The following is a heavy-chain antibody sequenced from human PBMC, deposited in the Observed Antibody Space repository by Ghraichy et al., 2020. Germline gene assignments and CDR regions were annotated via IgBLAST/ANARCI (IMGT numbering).Heavy chain of an antibody. CDR1: GFTFDDYA. CDR3: AKDQGWYGWFDP. J-gene: IGHJ5*02. Sequence: GGSLRLSCAASGFTFDDYAMHWVRQAPGKGLEWVSGISWNSGSIGYADSVKGRFTISRDNAKNSLYLQMNSLRAEDTALYYCAKDQGWYGWFDPWGQGTLVTVS. CDR2: ISWNSGSI. V-gene: IGHV3-9*01. D-gene: IGHD6-19*01.